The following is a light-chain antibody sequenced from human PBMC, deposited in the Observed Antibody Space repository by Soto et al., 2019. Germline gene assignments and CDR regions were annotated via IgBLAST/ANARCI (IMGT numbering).Light chain of an antibody. J-gene: IGKJ1*01. CDR3: QQSYNSPQT. CDR2: AAS. Sequence: AIQMTQSPSSLSASVGDRVTITCRASQGIRNDLGWYQQKPGKAPNLLIYAASSLQSGVPSRFSGSGSGTDFTLTINSLQPEDFATYSCQQSYNSPQTFGQGTKVDIK. CDR1: QGIRND. V-gene: IGKV1-6*01.